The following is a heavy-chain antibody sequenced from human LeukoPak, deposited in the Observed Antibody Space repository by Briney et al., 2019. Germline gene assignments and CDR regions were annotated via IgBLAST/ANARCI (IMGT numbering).Heavy chain of an antibody. Sequence: GGSLRLSCEGSGFNFSLFSMNWVRQAPGKGLEWVSSISRGSTYIFYADSLQGRFIISRDNAKNTVYLQMTGLRVEDTALYYCARDREKATISHFESWGQGTLVTV. D-gene: IGHD5-24*01. CDR1: GFNFSLFS. V-gene: IGHV3-21*01. CDR2: ISRGSTYI. J-gene: IGHJ4*02. CDR3: ARDREKATISHFES.